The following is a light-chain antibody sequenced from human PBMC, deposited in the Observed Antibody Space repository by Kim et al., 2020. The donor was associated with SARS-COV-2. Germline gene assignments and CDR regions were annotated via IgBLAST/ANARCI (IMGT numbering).Light chain of an antibody. Sequence: VTNSCTGSSSNSGAGYDVHWYQQLPGTAPKLLIYGNSNRPSGVPDRFSGSKSGTSASLAITGLQAEDEADYYCQSYDSSLSGSNVFGTGTKVTVL. V-gene: IGLV1-40*01. J-gene: IGLJ1*01. CDR3: QSYDSSLSGSNV. CDR1: SSNSGAGYD. CDR2: GNS.